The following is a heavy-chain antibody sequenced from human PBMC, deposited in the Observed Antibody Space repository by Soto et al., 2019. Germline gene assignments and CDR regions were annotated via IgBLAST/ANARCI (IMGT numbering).Heavy chain of an antibody. CDR2: IYYSGST. Sequence: PSETLSLTCTVSGGSISSSSYYWGWIRQPPGKGLEWIGYIYYSGSTYYTPSLKSRGTTSVDTSKNQFSLRLSSVTAADTAVYYCARPRPGSYFELEDWGLGTLVT. CDR1: GGSISSSSYY. CDR3: ARPRPGSYFELED. D-gene: IGHD3-10*01. V-gene: IGHV4-39*07. J-gene: IGHJ4*02.